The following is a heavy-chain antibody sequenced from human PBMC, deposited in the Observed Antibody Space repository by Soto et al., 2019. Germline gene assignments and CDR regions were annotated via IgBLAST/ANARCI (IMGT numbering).Heavy chain of an antibody. D-gene: IGHD3-3*01. Sequence: SETLSLTCTVSGGSISSSSYFWGWIRQPPGKGLEWIGSIYYSGSTYYNPSLESRVAFSIDTSNSQFSLRLSSVTAADTAVYFCARAGNYDVLSGRMYYFDSWGQGTPVT. V-gene: IGHV4-39*07. J-gene: IGHJ4*02. CDR3: ARAGNYDVLSGRMYYFDS. CDR1: GGSISSSSYF. CDR2: IYYSGST.